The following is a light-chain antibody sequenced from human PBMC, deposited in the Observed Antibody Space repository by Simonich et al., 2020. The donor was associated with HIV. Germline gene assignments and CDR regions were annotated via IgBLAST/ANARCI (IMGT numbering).Light chain of an antibody. CDR1: QGISSY. CDR2: SAS. CDR3: QQANSFPFT. J-gene: IGKJ3*01. Sequence: IQLTQSPSFLSASVGDRVTITCRASQGISSYLAWYQQKPGKAPNLLIYSASTLQSGVPSRFSGSGSGTDFTLTISSLQPEDVATYHCQQANSFPFTFGPGTKVDIK. V-gene: IGKV1-12*01.